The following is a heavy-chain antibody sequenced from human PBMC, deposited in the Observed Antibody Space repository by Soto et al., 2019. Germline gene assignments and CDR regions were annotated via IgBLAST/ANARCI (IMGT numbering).Heavy chain of an antibody. J-gene: IGHJ4*02. V-gene: IGHV3-30*18. CDR1: GFTFSSYG. CDR3: AKEYSSGWYYFDY. Sequence: ESWGGVVQPGRSLRLSCAASGFTFSSYGMHWVRQAPGKGLEWVAVISYDGRIKYYADSVKGRFTISRDNSKNTLFLHMNSLRAEDTAVYYCAKEYSSGWYYFDYWGQGTLVTVSS. CDR2: ISYDGRIK. D-gene: IGHD6-19*01.